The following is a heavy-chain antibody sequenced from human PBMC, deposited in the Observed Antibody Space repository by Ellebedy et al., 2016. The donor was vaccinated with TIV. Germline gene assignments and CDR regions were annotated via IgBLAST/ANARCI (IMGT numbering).Heavy chain of an antibody. J-gene: IGHJ4*02. CDR1: GFTFSSFG. V-gene: IGHV3-21*04. Sequence: GESLKISCAASGFTFSSFGMNWVRQASGKGLEWVSSIDSSSTYIYYADSVKGRFTISRDNAKNSLYIHMNSLRAEDTAVYYCAKWRWWQSEFDFWGQGTLVTVSS. CDR2: IDSSSTYI. D-gene: IGHD5-12*01. CDR3: AKWRWWQSEFDF.